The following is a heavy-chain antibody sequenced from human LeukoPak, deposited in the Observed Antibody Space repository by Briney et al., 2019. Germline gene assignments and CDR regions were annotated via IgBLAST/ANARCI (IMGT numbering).Heavy chain of an antibody. D-gene: IGHD5-24*01. Sequence: ASVKVSCKASECTFTEYFLHGVRQAAGRGRDWVGWRYPRSGDTEYAQNFQGRVTMTRDPSISTAYMDLSSLTSDDTAVYYCARDLVSMATILPPDGFDIWGQGTLVTVSS. CDR3: ARDLVSMATILPPDGFDI. J-gene: IGHJ3*02. V-gene: IGHV1-2*02. CDR1: ECTFTEYF. CDR2: RYPRSGDT.